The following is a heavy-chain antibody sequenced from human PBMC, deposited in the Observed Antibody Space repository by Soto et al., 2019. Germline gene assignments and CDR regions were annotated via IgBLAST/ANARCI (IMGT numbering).Heavy chain of an antibody. J-gene: IGHJ4*02. CDR1: GGSISSNYF. CDR2: IFHSGSV. V-gene: IGHV4-4*02. D-gene: IGHD6-19*01. CDR3: ARSFGWYAIDY. Sequence: QVLLQESGPGLVQPSGTLSLSCAVSGGSISSNYFWGWVRQPPGKGLEWLGDIFHSGSVNYNPSLKSRVTLSIDKSKNQFSLKLNSVTAADTAVYYCARSFGWYAIDYWGQGTLVIVSS.